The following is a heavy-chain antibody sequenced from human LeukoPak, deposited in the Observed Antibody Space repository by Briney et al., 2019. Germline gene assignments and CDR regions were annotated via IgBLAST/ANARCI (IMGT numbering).Heavy chain of an antibody. J-gene: IGHJ4*02. CDR2: IYHSGST. D-gene: IGHD3-22*01. Sequence: PSETLSLTCTVSGYSISSGYYWGWIRQPPGKGLEWIGSIYHSGSTYYNPSLKSRVTISVDTSKNQFSLKLSSVTAADTAVYYCARDPSTYYYDSGDDYWGQGTLVTVSS. V-gene: IGHV4-38-2*02. CDR3: ARDPSTYYYDSGDDY. CDR1: GYSISSGYY.